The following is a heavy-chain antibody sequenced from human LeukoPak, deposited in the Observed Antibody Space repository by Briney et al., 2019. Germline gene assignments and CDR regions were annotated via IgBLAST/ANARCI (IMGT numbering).Heavy chain of an antibody. CDR2: IYYSGST. CDR3: ARDPGGYGDPEASWYFDL. D-gene: IGHD4-17*01. J-gene: IGHJ2*01. Sequence: LETLSLTCTVSGGSISSSSYYWGWIRQPPGKGLEWIGSIYYSGSTYYNPSLKSRVTISVDTSKNQFSLKLSSVTAADTAVYYCARDPGGYGDPEASWYFDLWGRGTLVTVSS. CDR1: GGSISSSSYY. V-gene: IGHV4-39*07.